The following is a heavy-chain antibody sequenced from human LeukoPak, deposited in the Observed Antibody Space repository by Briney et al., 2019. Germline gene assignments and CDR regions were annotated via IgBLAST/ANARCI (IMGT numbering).Heavy chain of an antibody. J-gene: IGHJ4*02. CDR1: GFTVSSNY. CDR3: AKGGTYYYASGTLY. CDR2: IYSGGST. V-gene: IGHV3-53*01. Sequence: GGSLRLSCAASGFTVSSNYMSWVRQAPGKGLEWVSVIYSGGSTYYADSVKGRFTISRDNSKNTLYLQMSSLTAEDTAVYYCAKGGTYYYASGTLYWGRGTLVTVSS. D-gene: IGHD3-10*01.